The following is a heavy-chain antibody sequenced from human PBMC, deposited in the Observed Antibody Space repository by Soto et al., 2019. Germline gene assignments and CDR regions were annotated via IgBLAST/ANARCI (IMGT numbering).Heavy chain of an antibody. Sequence: SETLSLTCAVYGGSFSGYYWSWIRQPPGKGLEWIGEINHSGSTNYNPSLKSRVTISVDTSKNQFSLKLSSVTAADTAVYYCARGRVEDIVVVPAAMPHYYYYYMDVWGKGTTVTVSS. D-gene: IGHD2-2*01. CDR3: ARGRVEDIVVVPAAMPHYYYYYMDV. CDR2: INHSGST. V-gene: IGHV4-34*01. CDR1: GGSFSGYY. J-gene: IGHJ6*03.